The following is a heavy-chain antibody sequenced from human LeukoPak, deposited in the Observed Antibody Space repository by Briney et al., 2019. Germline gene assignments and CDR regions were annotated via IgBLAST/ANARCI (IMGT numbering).Heavy chain of an antibody. CDR2: ISSSSTYI. D-gene: IGHD3-22*01. V-gene: IGHV3-21*01. CDR3: ARHYYFDSSAYYSRDFDY. CDR1: GFTFSDYS. J-gene: IGHJ4*02. Sequence: GGSLRLSCAASGFTFSDYSMNWVRQAPGKGLEWVSSISSSSTYIYYADSVKGRFTVSRDNAKNSLYLQMNSLRAEDTAVYYCARHYYFDSSAYYSRDFDYGGQEPLVTVSS.